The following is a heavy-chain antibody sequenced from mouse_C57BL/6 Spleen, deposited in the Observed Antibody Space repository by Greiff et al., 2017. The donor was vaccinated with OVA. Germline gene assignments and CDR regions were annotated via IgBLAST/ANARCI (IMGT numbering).Heavy chain of an antibody. CDR3: AILYSNYYY. V-gene: IGHV1-54*01. CDR1: GYAFTNYL. Sequence: VQLQQSGAELVRPGTSVKVSCKASGYAFTNYLIEWVKQRPGQGLEWIGVINPGSGGTNYNEKFKGKATLTVDKSSSTAYMQLSSLTSEDSAVYYCAILYSNYYYWGQGTTLTVSS. J-gene: IGHJ2*01. CDR2: INPGSGGT. D-gene: IGHD2-5*01.